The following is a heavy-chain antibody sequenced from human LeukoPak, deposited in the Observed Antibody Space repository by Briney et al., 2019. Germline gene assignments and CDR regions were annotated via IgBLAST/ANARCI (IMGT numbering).Heavy chain of an antibody. CDR2: IYYSGST. CDR1: VGSISSYY. J-gene: IGHJ4*02. CDR3: ARADRSSSGGIFDY. D-gene: IGHD6-19*01. V-gene: IGHV4-59*01. Sequence: SETLSLTCTVSVGSISSYYWSWIRQPPGKGLEWIGCIYYSGSTNYNPSLKSRVTISVDTSKNQFSLKLSSVTAADTAVYYCARADRSSSGGIFDYWGQGTLVTVSS.